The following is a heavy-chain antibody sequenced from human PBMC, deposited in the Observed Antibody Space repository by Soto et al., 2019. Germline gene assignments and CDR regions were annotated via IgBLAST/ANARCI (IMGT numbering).Heavy chain of an antibody. V-gene: IGHV4-34*01. J-gene: IGHJ5*02. CDR1: GGSFSGYY. CDR2: INHSGST. CDR3: ASRTNYYDSSGYYHNWFDP. D-gene: IGHD3-22*01. Sequence: PSETLSLTCAVYGGSFSGYYWSWIRQPPGKGLEWIGEINHSGSTNYNPSLKSRVTISVDTSKNQFSLKLSSVTAADTAVYYCASRTNYYDSSGYYHNWFDPWGQGTLVTVSS.